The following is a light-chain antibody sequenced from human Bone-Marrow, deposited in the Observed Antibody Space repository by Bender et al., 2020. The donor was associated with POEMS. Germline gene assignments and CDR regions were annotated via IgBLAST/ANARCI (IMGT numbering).Light chain of an antibody. CDR1: FSDTGYSNY. CDR2: EIR. Sequence: QSALSQPASVSGSPGQSITISCTGTFSDTGYSNYISWYQQQPGKAPQLIIYEIRIRPSGVSFRFSGSMSGNTASLTVSGLQAEDEADYYCSSYAGSNNVVFGGGTKLTVL. J-gene: IGLJ2*01. CDR3: SSYAGSNNVV. V-gene: IGLV2-14*01.